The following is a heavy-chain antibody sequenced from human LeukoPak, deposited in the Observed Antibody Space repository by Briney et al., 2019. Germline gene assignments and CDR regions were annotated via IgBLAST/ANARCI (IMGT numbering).Heavy chain of an antibody. D-gene: IGHD3-10*01. Sequence: GGSLRLSCTASGFTFSRFAMHWVRQAPGKGLEWVTIISYDGSNEYYADSVKGRFSISRDNSKNTLYLQMNSLRTEDTAVYYCARELPYSGSGIFGYYGLDVWGQGTTVTVSS. J-gene: IGHJ6*02. CDR3: ARELPYSGSGIFGYYGLDV. V-gene: IGHV3-30-3*01. CDR2: ISYDGSNE. CDR1: GFTFSRFA.